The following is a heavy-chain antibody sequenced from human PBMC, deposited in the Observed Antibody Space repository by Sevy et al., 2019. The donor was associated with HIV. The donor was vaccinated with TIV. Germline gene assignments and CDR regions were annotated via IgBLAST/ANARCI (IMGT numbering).Heavy chain of an antibody. V-gene: IGHV4-59*01. D-gene: IGHD1-26*01. CDR3: ARYGAFILGARYFDY. J-gene: IGHJ4*02. CDR2: IYYSGST. Sequence: SEILSLTCTVSGGSISSYYWSWIRQPPGKGLEWIGYIYYSGSTNYNPSLKSRVTISVDTSKNQFSLKLSSVTAVDTAVYYCARYGAFILGARYFDYWGQGTLVPVSS. CDR1: GGSISSYY.